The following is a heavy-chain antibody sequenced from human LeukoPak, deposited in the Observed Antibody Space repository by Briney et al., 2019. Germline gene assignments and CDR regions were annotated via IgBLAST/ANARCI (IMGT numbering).Heavy chain of an antibody. J-gene: IGHJ4*02. V-gene: IGHV1-69*04. CDR1: GGAFSSYA. Sequence: SVKVSCKASGGAFSSYAISWVRQAPGQGLEWMGRIIPILGIANYAQKFQGRVTITADKSTSTAYMELRSLRDEDTAVYYCARVCIRCYYDSSGYYYGYWGQGTLVTVSS. CDR3: ARVCIRCYYDSSGYYYGY. D-gene: IGHD3-22*01. CDR2: IIPILGIA.